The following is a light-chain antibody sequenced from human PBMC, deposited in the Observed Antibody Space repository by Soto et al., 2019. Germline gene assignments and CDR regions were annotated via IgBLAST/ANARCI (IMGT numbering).Light chain of an antibody. Sequence: NFMLTQPHSVSESPGKTVTISCAASSGSIASNYVQWYQQRPGSAPTLMIYEDNQRPSGVPDRFSGSIDSSSNSASLTISALKTEDEADYYCQSYDSSSHVVFGGGTMLTVL. CDR3: QSYDSSSHVV. CDR2: EDN. CDR1: SGSIASNY. J-gene: IGLJ2*01. V-gene: IGLV6-57*02.